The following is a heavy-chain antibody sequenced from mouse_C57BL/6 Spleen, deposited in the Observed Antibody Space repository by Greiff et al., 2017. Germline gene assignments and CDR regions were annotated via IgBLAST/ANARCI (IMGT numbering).Heavy chain of an antibody. CDR3: ARHWDDYFDY. Sequence: QVQLQQSGPELVKPGASVKISCKASGYAFSSSWMNWVKQRPGKGLEWIGRIYPGDGDTNYNGKFKGKATLSADKSSSTAYMQLSSLTSEDSAVYFCARHWDDYFDYWGQGTTLTVSS. D-gene: IGHD4-1*01. CDR2: IYPGDGDT. J-gene: IGHJ2*01. V-gene: IGHV1-82*01. CDR1: GYAFSSSW.